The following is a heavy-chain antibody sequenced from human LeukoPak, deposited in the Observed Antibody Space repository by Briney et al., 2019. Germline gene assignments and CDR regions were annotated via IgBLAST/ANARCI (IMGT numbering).Heavy chain of an antibody. CDR2: ISSSGSTI. CDR1: GFTFSDYY. Sequence: PGGSLRLSCAASGFTFSDYYMSWIRQAPGEGLEWVSYISSSGSTIYYADSVKGRFTISRDNAKNSLYPQMNSLRAEDTAVYYCARDGPYGDYEADAFDIWGQGTMVTVSS. CDR3: ARDGPYGDYEADAFDI. J-gene: IGHJ3*02. V-gene: IGHV3-11*01. D-gene: IGHD4-17*01.